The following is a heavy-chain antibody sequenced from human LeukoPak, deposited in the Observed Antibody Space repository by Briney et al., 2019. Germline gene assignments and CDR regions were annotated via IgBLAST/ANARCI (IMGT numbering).Heavy chain of an antibody. CDR3: GRSPVSEFGVVTAINAY. J-gene: IGHJ4*02. CDR1: GGSISSSSYY. Sequence: SETLSLTCTVSGGSISSSSYYWGWIRQPPGKGLEGIGSIYYSGSTYYNPSLESRVTISVDTSKNQFSLTLSSVTAPDTAAYDCGRSPVSEFGVVTAINAYWGQGTLVTVSS. V-gene: IGHV4-39*01. D-gene: IGHD2-21*02. CDR2: IYYSGST.